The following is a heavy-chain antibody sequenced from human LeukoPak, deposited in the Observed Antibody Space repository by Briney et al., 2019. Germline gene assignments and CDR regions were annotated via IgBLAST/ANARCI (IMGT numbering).Heavy chain of an antibody. J-gene: IGHJ6*02. D-gene: IGHD3-10*01. Sequence: ASVKVSCKASGFTFTSSAMQWVRQARGQRLEWIGRIVVGSGNTNYAQKFQKRVTITRDMSTSTAYMELSSLRSEDTAVYYCAASLAPGYGMDVWGQGTTVTVSS. CDR2: IVVGSGNT. V-gene: IGHV1-58*02. CDR1: GFTFTSSA. CDR3: AASLAPGYGMDV.